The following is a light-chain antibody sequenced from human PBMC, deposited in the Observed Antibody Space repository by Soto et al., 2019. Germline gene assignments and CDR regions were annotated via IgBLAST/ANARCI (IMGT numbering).Light chain of an antibody. CDR3: SSYTSTNTPYV. Sequence: QSVLTQPASVSGSPGQSITISRTGTSSDVGGYNYVSWYQQHPGKAPKLMIYEVSNRPSGVSNRFSGSKSGNTASLTISGLQADDEAYYYCSSYTSTNTPYVFGTGTKV. V-gene: IGLV2-14*01. J-gene: IGLJ1*01. CDR2: EVS. CDR1: SSDVGGYNY.